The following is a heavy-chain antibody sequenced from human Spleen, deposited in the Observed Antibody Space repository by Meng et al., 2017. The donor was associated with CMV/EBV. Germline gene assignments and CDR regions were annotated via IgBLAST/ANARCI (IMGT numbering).Heavy chain of an antibody. Sequence: SCKTSGYTFTNYYLHWVRQAPGQGFEWMGMINPDGGSTSYAQKFQDRITMTKDTSTSTVYMEMSSLRSEDTAMYYCARDRGITNDFDYWGQGALVTVSS. CDR1: GYTFTNYY. CDR2: INPDGGST. J-gene: IGHJ4*02. CDR3: ARDRGITNDFDY. V-gene: IGHV1-46*01. D-gene: IGHD3-10*01.